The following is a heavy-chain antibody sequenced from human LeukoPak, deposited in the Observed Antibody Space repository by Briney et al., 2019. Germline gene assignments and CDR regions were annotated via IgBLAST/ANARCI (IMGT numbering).Heavy chain of an antibody. J-gene: IGHJ1*01. D-gene: IGHD3-22*01. CDR1: GGTFSSYA. V-gene: IGHV1-69*13. Sequence: SVKVSCKASGGTFSSYAISWVRQAPGRGLEWVGGIIPIFGTANYAQKFQGRVTITADESTSTAYMELSSLRSEDTAVYYCARDDPKDSSGYYFLKHWGQGTLVTVSS. CDR2: IIPIFGTA. CDR3: ARDDPKDSSGYYFLKH.